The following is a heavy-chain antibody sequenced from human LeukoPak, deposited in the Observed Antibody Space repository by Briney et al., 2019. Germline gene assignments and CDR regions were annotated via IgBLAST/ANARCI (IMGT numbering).Heavy chain of an antibody. V-gene: IGHV3-74*01. CDR1: GFTFSSYW. D-gene: IGHD5-18*01. CDR2: IDRDGSRI. J-gene: IGHJ4*02. Sequence: GGSLRLSCAVSGFTFSSYWMHWVRQAPGKGLVWVSRIDRDGSRINYADSVKGRFTISRDNGKNTLFLQMNSLRAEDAAVYYCASGGIQLWYVDYWGQGTLVTVSS. CDR3: ASGGIQLWYVDY.